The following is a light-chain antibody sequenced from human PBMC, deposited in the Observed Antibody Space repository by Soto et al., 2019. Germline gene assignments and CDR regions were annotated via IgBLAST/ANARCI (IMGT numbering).Light chain of an antibody. CDR3: QQYNSYSYT. J-gene: IGKJ5*01. V-gene: IGKV1-5*03. Sequence: DIQMTQSPSTLSVSVGDRLTITCLASQTISSWLAWYQQKPGKAPKLLIYKASSLQSGVPSRFTGSGSGTEFTLTISSLQPDDFATYYCQQYNSYSYTFGQGTRLEIK. CDR2: KAS. CDR1: QTISSW.